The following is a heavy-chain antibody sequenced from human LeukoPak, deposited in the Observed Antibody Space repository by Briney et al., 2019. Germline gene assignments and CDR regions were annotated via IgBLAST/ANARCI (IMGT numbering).Heavy chain of an antibody. CDR1: GYTFTGYY. Sequence: GASVKVSCKASGYTFTGYYMHWVRQAPGQGLEWMGWINPNSGGTNYAQTFQGRVTMTRDTSISTAYMELSRLRSDDTAVYYCARSITMIVVVITTTDAFDIWGQGTMVTVSS. CDR3: ARSITMIVVVITTTDAFDI. J-gene: IGHJ3*02. CDR2: INPNSGGT. V-gene: IGHV1-2*02. D-gene: IGHD3-22*01.